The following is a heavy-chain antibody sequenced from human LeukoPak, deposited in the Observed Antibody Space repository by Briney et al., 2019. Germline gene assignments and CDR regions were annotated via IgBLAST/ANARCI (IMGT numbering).Heavy chain of an antibody. J-gene: IGHJ4*02. CDR3: ARHAGHWQGTLYYFDY. D-gene: IGHD1-14*01. V-gene: IGHV4-39*01. CDR2: IYYSEST. Sequence: KPSETLSLTCIVSGGSISSISSNNYHWGWIRQPPGKGLEWIGSIYYSESTYYNPSLKSRVTISVATSRNQFSLKLSSVTAADTAVYYCARHAGHWQGTLYYFDYWGQGTLVTVSS. CDR1: GGSISSISSNNYH.